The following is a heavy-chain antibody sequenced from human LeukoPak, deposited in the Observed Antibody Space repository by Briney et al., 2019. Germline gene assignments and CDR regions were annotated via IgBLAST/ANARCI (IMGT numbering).Heavy chain of an antibody. CDR3: AAYQSLGF. J-gene: IGHJ4*02. CDR2: IKQDGSEK. CDR1: GFDLGHYE. Sequence: GGSLRLSCAASGFDLGHYEVNWVRQAPGRGLEWVAKIKQDGSEKDYVDSVKGRFTISRDNAKNSLYLQMNSLRADDTAVYYCAAYQSLGFWGQGTLVTVSS. D-gene: IGHD2-2*01. V-gene: IGHV3-7*01.